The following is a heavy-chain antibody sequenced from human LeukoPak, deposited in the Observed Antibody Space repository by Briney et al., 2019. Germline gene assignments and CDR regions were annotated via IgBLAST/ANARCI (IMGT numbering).Heavy chain of an antibody. Sequence: PGGSLRLSCAASGFTFRNYAISWVRQAPGKGLEWVSSISDNGLSTSYARSVKGRFTISRDDAKNTVYLQMNSLRAEDTAFYYCARNLTGYHRRLDYWGQGTLVTVSS. CDR3: ARNLTGYHRRLDY. V-gene: IGHV3-23*01. J-gene: IGHJ4*02. D-gene: IGHD3-9*01. CDR1: GFTFRNYA. CDR2: ISDNGLST.